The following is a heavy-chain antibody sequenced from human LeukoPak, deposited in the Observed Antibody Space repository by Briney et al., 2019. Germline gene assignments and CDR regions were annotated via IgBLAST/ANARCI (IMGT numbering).Heavy chain of an antibody. CDR1: GYTFTSYA. V-gene: IGHV7-4-1*02. CDR3: ARDPALWTGDAFGI. J-gene: IGHJ3*02. CDR2: INTNTGNP. D-gene: IGHD3/OR15-3a*01. Sequence: ASVKVSCKASGYTFTSYAMNWVRQAPGQGLEWMGWINTNTGNPTYAQGFTGRFVFSLDTSVSTAYLQISSLKAEDTAVYYCARDPALWTGDAFGIWGQGTMVTVSS.